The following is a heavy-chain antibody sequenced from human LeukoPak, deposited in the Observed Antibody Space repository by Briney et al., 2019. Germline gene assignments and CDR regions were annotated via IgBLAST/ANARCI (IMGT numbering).Heavy chain of an antibody. D-gene: IGHD2-15*01. V-gene: IGHV3-21*01. Sequence: GGSLRLSCAVSGFTFSSYSMNWVRQAPGKGLEWVSSISSSSSYIYYADSVKGRFTISRDNAKNSLYLQMNSLRAEDTAVYYCARERTTNIVVVVDAFDIWGQGTMVTVSS. CDR3: ARERTTNIVVVVDAFDI. J-gene: IGHJ3*02. CDR2: ISSSSSYI. CDR1: GFTFSSYS.